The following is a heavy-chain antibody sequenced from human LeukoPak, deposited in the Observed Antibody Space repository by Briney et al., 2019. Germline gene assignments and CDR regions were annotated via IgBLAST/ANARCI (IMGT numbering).Heavy chain of an antibody. D-gene: IGHD6-19*01. CDR2: IYSGGSST. V-gene: IGHV3-74*01. J-gene: IGHJ4*02. Sequence: GGSLRLSCAASGFTFSSYWMHWVRQAPGKGLVWVSRIYSGGSSTTYADSVKGRFTISRDNAKNTLYLQMNSLRAEDTAVYYCARDPAPSGWYDYWGQGTLVTVSS. CDR3: ARDPAPSGWYDY. CDR1: GFTFSSYW.